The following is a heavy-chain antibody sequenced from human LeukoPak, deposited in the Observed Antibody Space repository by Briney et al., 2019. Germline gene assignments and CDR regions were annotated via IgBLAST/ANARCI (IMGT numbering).Heavy chain of an antibody. D-gene: IGHD5-12*01. CDR2: INPNSGGT. CDR3: ARSDGYSGYDYEDY. Sequence: ASVKVSCEASGYTFTGYYMHWVRQAPGQGLEWMGWINPNSGGTNYAQKFQGRVTMTRDTSISTAYMELSRLRSDDTAVYYCARSDGYSGYDYEDYWGQGTLVTVSS. CDR1: GYTFTGYY. J-gene: IGHJ4*02. V-gene: IGHV1-2*02.